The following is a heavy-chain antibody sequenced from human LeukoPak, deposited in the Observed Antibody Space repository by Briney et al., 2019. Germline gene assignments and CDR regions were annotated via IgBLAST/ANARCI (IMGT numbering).Heavy chain of an antibody. Sequence: GGSLRLSCAASGFTFSSYSMNWVRQAPGKGLEWVAVISYDGSNKYYADSVKGRFTISRDNSKNTLYLQMNSLRAEDTAVYYCAKDLEGDGGYSSAVEGDYWGQGTLVTVSS. CDR3: AKDLEGDGGYSSAVEGDY. CDR1: GFTFSSYS. CDR2: ISYDGSNK. V-gene: IGHV3-30*18. J-gene: IGHJ4*02. D-gene: IGHD6-19*01.